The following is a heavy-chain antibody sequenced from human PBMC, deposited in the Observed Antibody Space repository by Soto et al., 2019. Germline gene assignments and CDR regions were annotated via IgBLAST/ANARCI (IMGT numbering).Heavy chain of an antibody. CDR2: ISGSGGST. V-gene: IGHV3-23*01. J-gene: IGHJ4*02. CDR1: GFTVSAYY. Sequence: GGSLRLSCAASGFTVSAYYMIWVRQAPGKGLEWVSAISGSGGSTYYADSVKGRFTISRDNSKNTLYLQMNSLRAEDTAVYYCAKDQAPYYYDSSGSLDYWGQGTLVTVSS. CDR3: AKDQAPYYYDSSGSLDY. D-gene: IGHD3-22*01.